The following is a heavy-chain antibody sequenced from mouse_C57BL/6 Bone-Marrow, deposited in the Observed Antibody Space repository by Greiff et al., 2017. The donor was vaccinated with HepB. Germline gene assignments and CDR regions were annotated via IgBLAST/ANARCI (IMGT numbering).Heavy chain of an antibody. CDR1: GFTFSSYT. V-gene: IGHV5-9*04. CDR3: ASNGSSHEGFAY. Sequence: EVQLQQSGGGLVKPGGSLKLSCAASGFTFSSYTMSWVRQTPEKRLEWVATISGGGGNTYYPDSVKGRFTISRDNAKNTLYLQMSSLRSEVTALYYCASNGSSHEGFAYWGQGTLVTVSA. D-gene: IGHD1-1*01. CDR2: ISGGGGNT. J-gene: IGHJ3*01.